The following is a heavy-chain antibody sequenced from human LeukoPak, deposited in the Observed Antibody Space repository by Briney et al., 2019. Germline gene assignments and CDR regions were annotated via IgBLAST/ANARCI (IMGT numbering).Heavy chain of an antibody. CDR1: GFTFSSYA. CDR3: AKDSGIVGATIDY. Sequence: GGSLRLSCAASGFTFSSYAMSWVRQAPGKGLEWVSAISGSGGSTYYADSVKGRFTISRDNSKNTPYLQMNSLRAEDTAVYYCAKDSGIVGATIDYWGQGTLVTVSS. J-gene: IGHJ4*02. CDR2: ISGSGGST. V-gene: IGHV3-23*01. D-gene: IGHD1-26*01.